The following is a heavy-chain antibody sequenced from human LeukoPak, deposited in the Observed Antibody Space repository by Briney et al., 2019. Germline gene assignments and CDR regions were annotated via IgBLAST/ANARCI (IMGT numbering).Heavy chain of an antibody. V-gene: IGHV3-23*01. CDR1: GFTFSNFA. D-gene: IGHD3-10*01. Sequence: TGGSLRLSCAASGFTFSNFAMSWVRQAPGKGLEWRSTISNAGSDTYYADSVKDRFTISRDNSENTLYLQMNNLRAEDTAIHYCAKVPYSDYGSGRPPFMDVWGQGTTVAVSS. CDR3: AKVPYSDYGSGRPPFMDV. J-gene: IGHJ6*02. CDR2: ISNAGSDT.